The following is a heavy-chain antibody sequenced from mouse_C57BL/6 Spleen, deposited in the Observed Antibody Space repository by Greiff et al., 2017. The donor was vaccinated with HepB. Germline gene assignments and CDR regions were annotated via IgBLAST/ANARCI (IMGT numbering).Heavy chain of an antibody. CDR2: INPSSGYT. CDR1: GYTFTSYW. Sequence: VQLQQSGAELAKPGASVKLSCKASGYTFTSYWMHWVKQRPGKGLEWIGYINPSSGYTKYNQKFKDKATLTVDKSSSTAYMQLSSLTYDDSAVYNCANHREYYFDYWGQGTTLTVSS. J-gene: IGHJ2*01. V-gene: IGHV1-7*01. CDR3: ANHREYYFDY.